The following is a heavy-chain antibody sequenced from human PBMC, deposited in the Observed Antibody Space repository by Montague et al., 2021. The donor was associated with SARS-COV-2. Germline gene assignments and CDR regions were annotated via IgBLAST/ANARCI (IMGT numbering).Heavy chain of an antibody. CDR2: IYYSGST. CDR1: GGSISSYY. CDR3: ASATHYLDRSYYYALDV. V-gene: IGHV4-59*01. Sequence: SETLSLTCTVSGGSISSYYWSWIRQPPGKGLEWIGYIYYSGSTNYNPSLKSRVTISVDTSKNQFSLKLSSVTAADTAVYYCASATHYLDRSYYYALDVWGQGTTVTVSS. J-gene: IGHJ6*02. D-gene: IGHD3-22*01.